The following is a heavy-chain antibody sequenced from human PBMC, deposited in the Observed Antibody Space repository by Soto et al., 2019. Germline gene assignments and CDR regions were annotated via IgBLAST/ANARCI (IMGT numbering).Heavy chain of an antibody. J-gene: IGHJ6*02. CDR3: ARAGYCISTSCYRSGYYYGMDV. V-gene: IGHV3-30*19. CDR1: GFTFNSYG. Sequence: PGGSLRLSCSASGFTFNSYGMHWVRQAPGKGLEWVAVIWYDGSSKYYADSVKGRFTISRDNSKNTLYLQMNSLRAEDTAVYYCARAGYCISTSCYRSGYYYGMDVWGQGTTVTVSS. CDR2: IWYDGSSK. D-gene: IGHD2-2*01.